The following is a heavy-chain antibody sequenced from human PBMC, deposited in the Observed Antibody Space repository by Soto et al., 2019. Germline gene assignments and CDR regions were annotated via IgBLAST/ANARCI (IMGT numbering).Heavy chain of an antibody. CDR3: ARRPLVWYSSSWSIWFDP. CDR2: ISAYNGNT. J-gene: IGHJ5*02. V-gene: IGHV1-18*01. D-gene: IGHD6-13*01. Sequence: GASVKVSCKASGYTFTSYGISWVRQAPGQGLEWMGWISAYNGNTNYAQKLQGRVTMTTDTSTSTAYMELRSLRSDDTAVYYCARRPLVWYSSSWSIWFDPWGQGTLVTVSS. CDR1: GYTFTSYG.